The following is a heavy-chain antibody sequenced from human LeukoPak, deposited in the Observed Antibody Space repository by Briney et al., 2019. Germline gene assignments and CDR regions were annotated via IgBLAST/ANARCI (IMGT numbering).Heavy chain of an antibody. CDR1: GFSFSNAW. CDR3: ALLSHYYYYGMDV. CDR2: ISGSGGST. V-gene: IGHV3-23*01. Sequence: GGSLRLSCTVSGFSFSNAWMNWVRQAPGKGLEWVSAISGSGGSTYYADSVKGRFTISRDNSKNTLYLQMNSLRAEDTAVYYCALLSHYYYYGMDVWGKGTTVTVSS. D-gene: IGHD3-10*01. J-gene: IGHJ6*04.